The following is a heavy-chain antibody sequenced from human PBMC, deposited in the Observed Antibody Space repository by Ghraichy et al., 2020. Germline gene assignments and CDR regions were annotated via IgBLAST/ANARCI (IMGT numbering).Heavy chain of an antibody. CDR2: IKNKAEGGTT. V-gene: IGHV3-15*01. Sequence: GESLNISCAASGFNFKNVWMSWVRQAPGKGLEWVGRIKNKAEGGTTEYGAPVEGRFSISGDASEHTVFLQMNRLNIEDTAVYYCTTGSKGRDLRHTFDIWGHGTMVTVSS. CDR1: GFNFKNVW. CDR3: TTGSKGRDLRHTFDI. J-gene: IGHJ3*02.